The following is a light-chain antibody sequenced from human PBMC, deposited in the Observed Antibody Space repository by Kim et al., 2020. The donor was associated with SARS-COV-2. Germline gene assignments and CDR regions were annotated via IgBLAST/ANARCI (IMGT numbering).Light chain of an antibody. Sequence: STRSAAVGDSVTITSRATQYVTRGLAWYQQKPGRAPKLLIYDASTLDRGVPSRFRGSGSGTEFALTINSLQPDDFASYYCQHRQTFGQGTKVDIK. V-gene: IGKV1-5*01. CDR3: QHRQT. CDR1: QYVTRG. CDR2: DAS. J-gene: IGKJ1*01.